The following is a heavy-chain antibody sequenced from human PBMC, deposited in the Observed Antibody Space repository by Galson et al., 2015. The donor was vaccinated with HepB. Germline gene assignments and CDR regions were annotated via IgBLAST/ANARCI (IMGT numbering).Heavy chain of an antibody. J-gene: IGHJ4*02. Sequence: SLRLSCAASGFTFDDYAMHWVRQAPGKGLEWVSGISWNSGSIGYADSVKGRFTISRDNAKNSLYLQMNSLRAEDTALYYCAKDVGAAWYYFDYWGQGTLVTVSS. CDR1: GFTFDDYA. CDR2: ISWNSGSI. CDR3: AKDVGAAWYYFDY. D-gene: IGHD1-26*01. V-gene: IGHV3-9*01.